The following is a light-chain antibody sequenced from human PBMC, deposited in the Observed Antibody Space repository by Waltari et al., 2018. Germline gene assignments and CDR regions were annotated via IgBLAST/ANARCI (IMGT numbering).Light chain of an antibody. V-gene: IGLV2-14*01. Sequence: QPQPAKAPQLVIYEVTHRPSGASYRFSGSKSGNTASLTISGLQAEDEADYYCCSYANSRTVIFGGGTKLTVL. CDR3: CSYANSRTVI. J-gene: IGLJ2*01. CDR2: EVT.